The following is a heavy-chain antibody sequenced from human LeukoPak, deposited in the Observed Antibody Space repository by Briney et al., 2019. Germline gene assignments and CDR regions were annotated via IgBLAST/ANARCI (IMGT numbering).Heavy chain of an antibody. D-gene: IGHD5-24*01. CDR2: TYYSGST. CDR3: ARSRWLQGFFDY. Sequence: SETLSLTCTVSGGSISSYYWSRIRQPPGKGLEWIGYTYYSGSTNYNPSLKSRVTISVDTSKNQFSLKLSSVTAADTAVYYCARSRWLQGFFDYWGQGTLVTVSS. J-gene: IGHJ4*02. V-gene: IGHV4-59*01. CDR1: GGSISSYY.